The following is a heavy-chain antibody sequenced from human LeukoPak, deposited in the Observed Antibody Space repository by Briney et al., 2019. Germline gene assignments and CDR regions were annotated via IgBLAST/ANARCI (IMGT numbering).Heavy chain of an antibody. V-gene: IGHV4-34*01. D-gene: IGHD6-13*01. J-gene: IGHJ4*02. CDR3: ARLAGIAAAADY. Sequence: SETLSLTCAVYGGSFSGYYWSWIRRPPGKGLEWIGEINHSGSTNYNPSLKSRVTISVDTSKNQFSLKLSSVTAADTAVYYCARLAGIAAAADYWGQGTLVTVSS. CDR2: INHSGST. CDR1: GGSFSGYY.